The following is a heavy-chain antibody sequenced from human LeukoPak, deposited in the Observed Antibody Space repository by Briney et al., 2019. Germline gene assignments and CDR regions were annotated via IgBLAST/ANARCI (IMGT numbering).Heavy chain of an antibody. V-gene: IGHV3-23*01. CDR1: GFSFSSYA. CDR3: AKGGGPYCSGGSCDPFDY. Sequence: PGRSLRLSCAASGFSFSSYAMHWVRQAPGKGLEWVSVISNSGGSAYYADSVKGRFTISRDNSKNTLYLQVNSLRVEDTAVYYCAKGGGPYCSGGSCDPFDYGGQGTLVTVSS. CDR2: ISNSGGSA. D-gene: IGHD2-15*01. J-gene: IGHJ4*02.